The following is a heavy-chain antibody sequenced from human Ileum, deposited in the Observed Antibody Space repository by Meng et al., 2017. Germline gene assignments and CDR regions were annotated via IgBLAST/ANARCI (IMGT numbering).Heavy chain of an antibody. V-gene: IGHV4-4*02. CDR2: IYLAGSP. J-gene: IGHJ4*02. CDR3: VRHGGKYFDS. Sequence: VQRAGSGPGLVEPSGTLSLTCTVSGGSISSSFYWSGVRQSPGKGLEWIGQIYLAGSPNYNPSLESRVTISVDKSKNQFSLRLTSVTAADTAIFYCVRHGGKYFDSWGQGTLVTVSS. CDR1: GGSISSSFY. D-gene: IGHD2-15*01.